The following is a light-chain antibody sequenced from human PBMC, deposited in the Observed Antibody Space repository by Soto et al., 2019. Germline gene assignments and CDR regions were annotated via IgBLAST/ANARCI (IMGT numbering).Light chain of an antibody. CDR2: GAS. CDR1: QSLRSS. J-gene: IGKJ5*01. CDR3: QQYGSSPIT. Sequence: VITQSPATLSLSPRETPSLSFRARQSLRSSLAWYQQKPGQAPRLLIYGASTRATGIPARFSGSGSGTEFTLTISRLEPEDFAVYYCQQYGSSPITFGQGTRLEIK. V-gene: IGKV3-20*01.